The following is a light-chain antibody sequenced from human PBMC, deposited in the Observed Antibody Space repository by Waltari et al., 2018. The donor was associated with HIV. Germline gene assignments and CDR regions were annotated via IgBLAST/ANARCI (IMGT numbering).Light chain of an antibody. CDR2: EGS. CDR1: SSDVGSYNL. V-gene: IGLV2-23*01. J-gene: IGLJ3*02. CDR3: CSYAGSSTLV. Sequence: QSALTQPASVSGSPGQSITISCTGPSSDVGSYNLVSWYQQHPGKAPKLMIYEGSKRPLGVSNRFSGSKSGNTASLTISGLQAEDEADYYCCSYAGSSTLVFGGGTKLTVL.